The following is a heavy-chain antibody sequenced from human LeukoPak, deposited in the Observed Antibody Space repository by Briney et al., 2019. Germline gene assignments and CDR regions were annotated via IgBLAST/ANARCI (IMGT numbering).Heavy chain of an antibody. CDR3: ARLPRKGFDY. Sequence: PSETLSLTCAVYGGSFSGYYWSWIRQPPGKGLEWIGEINHSGSTNYNPSLKSRVTISVDTSKNQFSLKLSSVTAADTAVYYCARLPRKGFDYWGKGTLVTVS. V-gene: IGHV4-34*01. CDR1: GGSFSGYY. CDR2: INHSGST. J-gene: IGHJ4*02.